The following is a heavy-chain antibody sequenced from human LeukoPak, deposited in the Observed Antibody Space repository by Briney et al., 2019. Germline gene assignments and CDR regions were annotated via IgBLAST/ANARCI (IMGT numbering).Heavy chain of an antibody. CDR3: ARVDYYDSSVFDY. CDR2: IYYSEST. V-gene: IGHV4-59*01. D-gene: IGHD3-22*01. CDR1: GGSISSYY. J-gene: IGHJ4*02. Sequence: SETLSLTCTVSGGSISSYYWSWIRQPPGKGLEWIGYIYYSESTNYNPSLKSRVTISVDTSKNQFSLILNSVTAADTAVYYCARVDYYDSSVFDYWGQGTLVTVSS.